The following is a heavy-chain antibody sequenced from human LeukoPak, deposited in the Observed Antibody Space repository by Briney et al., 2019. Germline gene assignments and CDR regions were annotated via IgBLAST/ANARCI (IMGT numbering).Heavy chain of an antibody. D-gene: IGHD6-13*01. CDR1: GGSISSSSYY. V-gene: IGHV4-39*01. CDR2: IYYSGST. CDR3: ARASSSWYRGVDAFDI. Sequence: PSETLSLTCTVSGGSISSSSYYWGWLRQPPGKGLEWIGSIYYSGSTYYNPSLKSRVTISVDTSKNQFSLKLSSVTAADTAVYYCARASSSWYRGVDAFDIWGQGTMVTVSS. J-gene: IGHJ3*02.